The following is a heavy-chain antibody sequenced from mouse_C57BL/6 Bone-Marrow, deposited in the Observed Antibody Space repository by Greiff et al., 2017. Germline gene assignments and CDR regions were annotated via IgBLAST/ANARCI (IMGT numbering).Heavy chain of an antibody. CDR2: IDPSDSYT. D-gene: IGHD1-1*01. CDR1: GYTFTSYW. J-gene: IGHJ1*03. Sequence: QVQLQQPGAELVMPGASVKLSCKASGYTFTSYWMHWVKQRPGQGLEWIGEIDPSDSYTNYNQKFKGKSTLTVDKSSSKAYMQLSSLTSEDSAVYYCARDNYGRSYWYFDVWGTGTTVTVSS. V-gene: IGHV1-69*01. CDR3: ARDNYGRSYWYFDV.